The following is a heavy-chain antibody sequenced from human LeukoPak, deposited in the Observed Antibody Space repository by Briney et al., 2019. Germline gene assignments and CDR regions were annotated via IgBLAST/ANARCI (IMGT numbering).Heavy chain of an antibody. D-gene: IGHD2-15*01. CDR3: ASPTPSWYRDAFDI. J-gene: IGHJ3*02. CDR2: IYYSGSS. CDR1: GGSISSGDYY. V-gene: IGHV4-30-4*01. Sequence: SQTLSLTCTVSGGSISSGDYYWSWIRQPPAKGLDWHEYIYYSGSSYFNPSLKSRVTISVDTSKNKFSLNLSSVTAADTAVYYCASPTPSWYRDAFDIWGQGTMVTVSS.